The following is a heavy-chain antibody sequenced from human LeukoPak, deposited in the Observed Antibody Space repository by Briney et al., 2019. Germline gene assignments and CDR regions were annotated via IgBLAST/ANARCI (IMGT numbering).Heavy chain of an antibody. Sequence: GASVKVSCKASGYTFTGYYMHWVRQAPGQGLEWMGIINPSGGSTSYAQKFQGRVTMTRDMSTSTVYMELSSLRSEDTAVYYCARETGAYSHMSRSFYDAFDIWGQGTMVTVSS. J-gene: IGHJ3*02. D-gene: IGHD5-18*01. CDR1: GYTFTGYY. V-gene: IGHV1-46*01. CDR3: ARETGAYSHMSRSFYDAFDI. CDR2: INPSGGST.